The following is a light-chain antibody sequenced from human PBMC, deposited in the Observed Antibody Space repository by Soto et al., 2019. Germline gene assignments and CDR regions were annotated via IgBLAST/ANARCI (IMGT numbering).Light chain of an antibody. V-gene: IGKV3-15*01. CDR2: GAS. CDR3: QQYNDWPTWT. Sequence: EIVLTQSPATLSVSPGEGATLSCRASQSVSSNLVWYLQKPGQAPRLLIYGASTRATGVPARFSGSGSGTEFTLTISSLQSEDFAVYYCQQYNDWPTWTFGQGTTVEIK. J-gene: IGKJ1*01. CDR1: QSVSSN.